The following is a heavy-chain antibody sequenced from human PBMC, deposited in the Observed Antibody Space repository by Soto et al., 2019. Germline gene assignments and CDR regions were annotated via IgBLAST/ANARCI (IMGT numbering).Heavy chain of an antibody. D-gene: IGHD2-15*01. CDR2: ISASTRNT. J-gene: IGHJ2*01. V-gene: IGHV1-18*01. Sequence: QVQLVQSGGEVKKPGASVKVSCQASGYTFSDYAISWVRQAPGQGLEWMGWISASTRNTDQAQNFQGRVIMTLDTAKTTAYMELRSLRSDDTAVDYCVRCYRSVGSCYACWHFDLWGRGTLGTVSS. CDR3: VRCYRSVGSCYACWHFDL. CDR1: GYTFSDYA.